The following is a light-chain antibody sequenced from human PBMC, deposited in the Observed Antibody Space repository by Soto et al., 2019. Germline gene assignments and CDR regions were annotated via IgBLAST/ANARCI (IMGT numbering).Light chain of an antibody. CDR2: EVI. Sequence: QSALTQPASVSESPGQSITISCTGSSSDVGGYSYVSWYQQYPGKAPKLMIYEVINRPSGVSNRFSGSKSGNTASLTISGLQADDEADYYCSSYTNSDTWVFGGGTKLTVL. V-gene: IGLV2-14*01. J-gene: IGLJ3*02. CDR3: SSYTNSDTWV. CDR1: SSDVGGYSY.